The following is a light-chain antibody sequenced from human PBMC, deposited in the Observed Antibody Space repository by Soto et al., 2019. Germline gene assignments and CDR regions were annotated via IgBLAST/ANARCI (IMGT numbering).Light chain of an antibody. CDR3: SSYTSSSTVV. CDR2: DVS. CDR1: SSDVGAYNY. J-gene: IGLJ2*01. Sequence: QSALTQPASVSGSPGQSITISCTGASSDVGAYNYVSWYQQHPGKAPKLMIYDVSNRPSGVSNRFSGSRSGNTASLTISGLQAEDEADYYRSSYTSSSTVVFGGGTKLTVL. V-gene: IGLV2-14*01.